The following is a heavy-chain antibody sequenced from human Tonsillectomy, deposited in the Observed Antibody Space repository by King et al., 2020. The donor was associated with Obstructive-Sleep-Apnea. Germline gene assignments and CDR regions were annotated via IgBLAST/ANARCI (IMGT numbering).Heavy chain of an antibody. J-gene: IGHJ4*02. Sequence: VQLVESGGGLLQPGGSLRLSCAASGFTFSSYAMSWVRQAPGKGLEWVSTISGSASSTYYADSVKGRFTISRENSKNTLYLQMNSLRAEDTAVYYCAKDTGLAIPGVGAIWVGGIFDYWGQGTLVTVSS. CDR2: ISGSASST. V-gene: IGHV3-23*04. CDR1: GFTFSSYA. D-gene: IGHD1-26*01. CDR3: AKDTGLAIPGVGAIWVGGIFDY.